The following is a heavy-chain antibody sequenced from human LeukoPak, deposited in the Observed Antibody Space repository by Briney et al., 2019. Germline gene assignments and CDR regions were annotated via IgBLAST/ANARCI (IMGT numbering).Heavy chain of an antibody. J-gene: IGHJ4*02. V-gene: IGHV3-33*01. CDR1: GFTFSSYG. CDR2: IWYDGSNK. CDR3: ARSYSSGWYPVDY. Sequence: GGSLRLSCAASGFTFSSYGMHRVRQAPGKGLEWVAVIWYDGSNKYYADSVKGRFTISRDNSKNTLYLQMNSLRAEDTAMYYCARSYSSGWYPVDYWGQGTLVTVSS. D-gene: IGHD6-19*01.